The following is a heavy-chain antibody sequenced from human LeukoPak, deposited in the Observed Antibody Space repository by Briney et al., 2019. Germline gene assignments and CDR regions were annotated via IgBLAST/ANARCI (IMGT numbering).Heavy chain of an antibody. V-gene: IGHV3-23*01. Sequence: GGSLRLSCAASGFTFSSSAMSWVRQAPGKGLEWVSAISGSGGSTYYADSVKGRFTISRDNSKNTLYLQMNSLRAEDMAVYFCAKQRSEVVIAATNYWGQGTLVTVSS. CDR3: AKQRSEVVIAATNY. J-gene: IGHJ4*02. CDR2: ISGSGGST. CDR1: GFTFSSSA. D-gene: IGHD2-15*01.